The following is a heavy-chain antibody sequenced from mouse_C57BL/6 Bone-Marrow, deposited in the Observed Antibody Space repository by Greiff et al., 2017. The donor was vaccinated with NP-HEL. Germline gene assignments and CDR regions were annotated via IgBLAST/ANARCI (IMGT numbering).Heavy chain of an antibody. CDR2: ISYDGSN. V-gene: IGHV3-6*01. CDR1: GYSITSGYY. CDR3: SRITTVPY. Sequence: EVQLQESGPGLVKPSQSLSLTCSVTGYSITSGYYWNWIRQFPGNQLEWMGYISYDGSNNYNPSLKNRISITRDTSKNQFFLKLNSVTTEDTATYYCSRITTVPYWGQGTLVTVSA. D-gene: IGHD1-1*01. J-gene: IGHJ3*01.